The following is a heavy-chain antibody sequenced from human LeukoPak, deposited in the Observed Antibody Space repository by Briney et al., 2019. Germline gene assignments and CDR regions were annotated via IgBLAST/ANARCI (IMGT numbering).Heavy chain of an antibody. V-gene: IGHV3-15*01. CDR1: GFTFSNAW. CDR2: IKSKNDDGTT. D-gene: IGHD2-21*02. CDR3: TTGPYCGGDCYPPFDY. Sequence: GGSLRLSCAASGFTFSNAWMSWVRQAPGKGLDWVGRIKSKNDDGTTDYAAPVKGRFTISRDDSKNTLYLQMNSLKTEDTAVYYCTTGPYCGGDCYPPFDYWGQGTLVTVSS. J-gene: IGHJ4*02.